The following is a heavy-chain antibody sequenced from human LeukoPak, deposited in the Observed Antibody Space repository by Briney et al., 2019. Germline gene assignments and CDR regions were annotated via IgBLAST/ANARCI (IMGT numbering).Heavy chain of an antibody. CDR2: INSDGSSI. D-gene: IGHD5-12*01. Sequence: GGSLRLSCAASGFTFSSHWMHWVRQAPGKGLVWVSRINSDGSSISYADSVKGRFTISRDNTKNALYLQMNSLRADDTAVYFCARDSTWQLDYWGQGTLITVSS. CDR1: GFTFSSHW. V-gene: IGHV3-74*01. J-gene: IGHJ4*02. CDR3: ARDSTWQLDY.